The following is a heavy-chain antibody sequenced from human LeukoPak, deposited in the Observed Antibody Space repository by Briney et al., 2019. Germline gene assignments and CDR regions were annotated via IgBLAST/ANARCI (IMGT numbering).Heavy chain of an antibody. CDR3: ARVALGSWYFDL. V-gene: IGHV1-18*01. Sequence: ASVKVSCKASGYTFTSYGISWVRQAPGQGLEWMGWISSYNDNTNYAQKLQGRVTMTTDTSTSTAYMELRSLRSDDTAVYYCARVALGSWYFDLWGRGTLVTVSS. D-gene: IGHD2-15*01. J-gene: IGHJ2*01. CDR1: GYTFTSYG. CDR2: ISSYNDNT.